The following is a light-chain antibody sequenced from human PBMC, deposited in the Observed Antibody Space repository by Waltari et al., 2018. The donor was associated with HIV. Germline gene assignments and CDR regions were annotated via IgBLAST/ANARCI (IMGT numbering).Light chain of an antibody. V-gene: IGLV2-23*02. CDR1: SSDIGIYNV. J-gene: IGLJ1*01. Sequence: QSALTQPASVSGSPGQSITLSCTGTSSDIGIYNVVSWYQQHPNIAPKLFYEVSRRPSGFSARFSASKSVNTASLTISGLQADDEADYYCCSYAASSTSPMVFGTGTKVTVL. CDR2: EVS. CDR3: CSYAASSTSPMV.